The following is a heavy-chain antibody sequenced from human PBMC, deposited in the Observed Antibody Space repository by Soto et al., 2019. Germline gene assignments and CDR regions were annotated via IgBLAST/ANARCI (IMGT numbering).Heavy chain of an antibody. Sequence: PSETLSLTCAVYGGYFSGYYWSWIRQPPGKGLEWIGEINHSGSTNYNPSLKNRVTISVDTSKNQFSLKLSSVTAADTAVYYCARIRRLGYCSSTSCPNGYYYLDVWGKGTTVTVSS. J-gene: IGHJ6*03. CDR3: ARIRRLGYCSSTSCPNGYYYLDV. V-gene: IGHV4-34*01. D-gene: IGHD2-2*01. CDR2: INHSGST. CDR1: GGYFSGYY.